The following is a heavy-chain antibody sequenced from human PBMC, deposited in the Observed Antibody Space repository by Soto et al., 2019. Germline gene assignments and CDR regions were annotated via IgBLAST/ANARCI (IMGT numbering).Heavy chain of an antibody. CDR2: ISGSGGNI. CDR3: ARDGVGSVGATWGADYYYGMDV. Sequence: GGSLRLSCAASGFTFSSYAMSWVRQAPGKGLEWVSSISGSGGNIYYADSVKGRFTISRDNAKNSLYLQMNSLRAEDTAVYYCARDGVGSVGATWGADYYYGMDVWGQGTTVTVSS. V-gene: IGHV3-21*01. CDR1: GFTFSSYA. J-gene: IGHJ6*02. D-gene: IGHD1-26*01.